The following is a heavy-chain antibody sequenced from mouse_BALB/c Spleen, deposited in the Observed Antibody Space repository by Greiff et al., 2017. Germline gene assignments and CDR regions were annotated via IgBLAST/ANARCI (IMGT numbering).Heavy chain of an antibody. V-gene: IGHV1-63*02. D-gene: IGHD2-4*01. J-gene: IGHJ3*01. Sequence: VQLQQSGAELVRPGTSVKISCKASGYTFTNYWLGWVKQRPGHGLEWIGDIYPGGGYTNYNEKFKGKATLTADTSSSTAYMQLSSLTSEDSAVYFCARNTMITTKFAYWGQGTLVTVSA. CDR2: IYPGGGYT. CDR3: ARNTMITTKFAY. CDR1: GYTFTNYW.